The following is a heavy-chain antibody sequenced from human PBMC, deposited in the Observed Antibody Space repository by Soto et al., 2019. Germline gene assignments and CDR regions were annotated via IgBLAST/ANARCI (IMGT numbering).Heavy chain of an antibody. J-gene: IGHJ6*02. Sequence: SETLSLTCTVSGGSISSGDYYWSWIRQPPGKGLEWIGYIYYSGSTYYNPSLKSRVTISVDTSKNQFSLKLSSVTAADTAVYYCAREVGAYYYGSGSSNDYYYYGMDVWGQGTTVTVSS. CDR1: GGSISSGDYY. CDR2: IYYSGST. V-gene: IGHV4-30-4*01. CDR3: AREVGAYYYGSGSSNDYYYYGMDV. D-gene: IGHD3-10*01.